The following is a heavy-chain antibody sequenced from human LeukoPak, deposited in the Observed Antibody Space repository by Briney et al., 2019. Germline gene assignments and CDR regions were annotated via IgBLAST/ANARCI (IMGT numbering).Heavy chain of an antibody. V-gene: IGHV4-59*02. J-gene: IGHJ4*02. Sequence: SETLSLTCTVSGGSVTDYYWSWIRQSPGKGLEWIGYIYYTGTSYNPSLKSRVTISADTSKNQFSLKLISVTAADTAVYYCARGRVPAAKGAIDYWGQGTLVTVSS. CDR1: GGSVTDYY. CDR2: IYYTGT. D-gene: IGHD2-2*01. CDR3: ARGRVPAAKGAIDY.